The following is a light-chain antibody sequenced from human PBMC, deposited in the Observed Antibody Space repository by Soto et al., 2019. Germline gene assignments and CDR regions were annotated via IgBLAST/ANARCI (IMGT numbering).Light chain of an antibody. V-gene: IGLV2-8*01. Sequence: QSPLTQHPSASGSPGQSVTISCTGTSSDVGGYNYVSWYQQHPGKAPKLMIYEVSKRPSGVPDRFSGSKSGNTASLTVSGLQAEDEADYYCSSYAGSNNLVFGGGTKLTVL. CDR2: EVS. CDR1: SSDVGGYNY. J-gene: IGLJ2*01. CDR3: SSYAGSNNLV.